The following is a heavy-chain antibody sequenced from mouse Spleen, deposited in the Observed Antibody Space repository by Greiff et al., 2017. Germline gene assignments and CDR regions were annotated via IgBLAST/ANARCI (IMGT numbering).Heavy chain of an antibody. J-gene: IGHJ4*01. D-gene: IGHD1-1*01. CDR3: AGKDYYAAMDY. Sequence: EVKVVESGGGLVKPGGSLKLSCAASGFTFSSYAMPWVRQTPEKRLEWVATISSGGGNTYYPDSVKGRFTISRDNAKNTLYLQMSSLKSEDTAMYYCAGKDYYAAMDYWGQGTSVTVSS. V-gene: IGHV5-9*04. CDR2: ISSGGGNT. CDR1: GFTFSSYA.